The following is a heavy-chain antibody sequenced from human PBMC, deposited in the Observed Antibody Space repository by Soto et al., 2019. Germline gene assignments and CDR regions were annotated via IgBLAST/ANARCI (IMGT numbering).Heavy chain of an antibody. CDR3: ARLRLGELSLFFAY. J-gene: IGHJ4*02. CDR1: GGSISSSSYY. V-gene: IGHV4-39*01. D-gene: IGHD3-16*02. Sequence: SETLSLTCTVSGGSISSSSYYWGWIRQPPGKGLEWIGSIYYSGSTYYNPSLKSRVTISVDTSKNQFSLKLSSVTAADTAVYYCARLRLGELSLFFAYWGQGSLVTGSS. CDR2: IYYSGST.